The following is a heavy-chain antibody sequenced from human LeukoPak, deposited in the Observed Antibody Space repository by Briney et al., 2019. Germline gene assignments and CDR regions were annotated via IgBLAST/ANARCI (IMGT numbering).Heavy chain of an antibody. CDR3: ASYYGSGSYTYYYYGMDV. D-gene: IGHD3-10*01. V-gene: IGHV1-69*01. J-gene: IGHJ6*02. CDR1: GGTFSSYA. CDR2: IIPIFGTA. Sequence: PVKVSCKASGGTFSSYAISWVRQAPGQGLEWMGGIIPIFGTANYAQKFQGRVTITADESTSTAYMELSSLRSEDTAVYYCASYYGSGSYTYYYYGMDVWGQGTTVTVSS.